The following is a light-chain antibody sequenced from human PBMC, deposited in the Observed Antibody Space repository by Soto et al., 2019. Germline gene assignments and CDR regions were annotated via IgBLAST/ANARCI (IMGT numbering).Light chain of an antibody. CDR2: DTS. V-gene: IGKV3-11*01. CDR1: QNINSL. Sequence: EIVLTQSPPTLSLSPGERATLSCRASQNINSLLAWYQQKPGQAPRVVIYDTSNRAAGVPARFSGSGSGTDFSLTISSLEPEDFAVYYCQQRSNWPLTFGGGTKVEIK. J-gene: IGKJ4*01. CDR3: QQRSNWPLT.